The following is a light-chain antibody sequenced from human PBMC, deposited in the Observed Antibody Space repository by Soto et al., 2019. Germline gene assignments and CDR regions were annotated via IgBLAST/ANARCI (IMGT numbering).Light chain of an antibody. CDR1: QSVSSSY. V-gene: IGKV3-20*01. CDR3: QQSGSSPLYT. J-gene: IGKJ2*01. CDR2: GAS. Sequence: EIVLTQSPGTLSLSPGERATLSCRASQSVSSSYLAWYLQKPGQAPRLLIYGASSRATGIPDRFSGSGSGTDFTLTIRRLEPEDFAVYYCQQSGSSPLYTFGQGTKLEIK.